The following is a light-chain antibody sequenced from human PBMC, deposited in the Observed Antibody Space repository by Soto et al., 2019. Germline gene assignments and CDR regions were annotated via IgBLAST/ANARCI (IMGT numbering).Light chain of an antibody. V-gene: IGLV2-14*01. J-gene: IGLJ1*01. Sequence: QSVLTQPASVSGSPGQSITISCTGTSSDIGGYNFVSWYQQHPEKAPKLIIYDDNNRPSGVSNRFSGSKSGTSASLAITRLQAEDEADYYCQSYDSSLNRVFGTGTKVTVL. CDR1: SSDIGGYNF. CDR3: QSYDSSLNRV. CDR2: DDN.